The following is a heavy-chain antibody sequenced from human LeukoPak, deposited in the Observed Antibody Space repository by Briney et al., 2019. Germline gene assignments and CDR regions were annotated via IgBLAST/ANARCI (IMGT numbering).Heavy chain of an antibody. J-gene: IGHJ4*02. CDR2: MYYNGAT. Sequence: SETLSLTCTVSGGSFRNSDYYWGWIRQPPGKGLEWIGTMYYNGATQYNPSLRSRVTMSLDTSNNHFPLTLTSESAEDTAVYYCARELLIRAEAGAGAYWHRGIVVTVSS. CDR1: GGSFRNSDYY. CDR3: ARELLIRAEAGAGAY. V-gene: IGHV4-39*02. D-gene: IGHD6-19*01.